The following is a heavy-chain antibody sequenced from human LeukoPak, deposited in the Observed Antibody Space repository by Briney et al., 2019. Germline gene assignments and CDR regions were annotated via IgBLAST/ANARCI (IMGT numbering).Heavy chain of an antibody. D-gene: IGHD3-10*01. CDR3: ARQSVGFGEFNFDY. Sequence: SETLSLTCTVSGGSISSSSSYWGWIRQPPGKGLEWIGSIYYSGSTYYNPSLKSRVTISVDTSKNQFSLKLSSMTAADTAVYYCARQSVGFGEFNFDYWGQGTLVTVSS. J-gene: IGHJ4*02. V-gene: IGHV4-39*01. CDR1: GGSISSSSSY. CDR2: IYYSGST.